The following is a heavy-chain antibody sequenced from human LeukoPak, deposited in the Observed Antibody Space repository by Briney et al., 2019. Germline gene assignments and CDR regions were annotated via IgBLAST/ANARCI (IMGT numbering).Heavy chain of an antibody. J-gene: IGHJ3*02. V-gene: IGHV5-51*01. CDR1: GYSFTSYW. CDR2: IYPGDSDT. D-gene: IGHD3-22*01. CDR3: ASRALHYYDSSGYLPFDI. Sequence: GESLKISCKGSGYSFTSYWIGWVRQMPGKGLEWMGIIYPGDSDTRYSPSFKGQVTISADKSISTAYLQWSSLKASDTAMYYCASRALHYYDSSGYLPFDIWGQGTMVTVSS.